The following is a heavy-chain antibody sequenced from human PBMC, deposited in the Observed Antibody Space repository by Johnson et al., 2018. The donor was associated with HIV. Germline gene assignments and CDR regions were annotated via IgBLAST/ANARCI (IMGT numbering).Heavy chain of an antibody. J-gene: IGHJ3*02. CDR1: GFTFDEYG. Sequence: EVQLVESGGSVVRPGGSLRLSCAASGFTFDEYGMSWVRQAPGKGLEWVSGINWNGGSTGYADSVKGRFTISRDNARNFLYLQMNSVRAEDTALYFCARVLNARPQWALDIWGQGTMVTVSS. CDR2: INWNGGST. D-gene: IGHD5-24*01. CDR3: ARVLNARPQWALDI. V-gene: IGHV3-20*04.